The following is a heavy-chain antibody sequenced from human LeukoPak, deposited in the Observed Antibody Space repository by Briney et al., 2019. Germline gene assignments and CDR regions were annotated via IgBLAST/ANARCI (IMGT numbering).Heavy chain of an antibody. CDR3: ARDPIEYSSSWAFDY. D-gene: IGHD6-13*01. Sequence: GGSLRLSCAASGFTFSSYSMNWVRQAPGKGLEWVSSISSSSSYIYYADSVKGRFTISRDNAKNSLYLQMNSLRAEDTAVYYCARDPIEYSSSWAFDYWGQGTLVTVSS. CDR2: ISSSSSYI. J-gene: IGHJ4*02. V-gene: IGHV3-21*01. CDR1: GFTFSSYS.